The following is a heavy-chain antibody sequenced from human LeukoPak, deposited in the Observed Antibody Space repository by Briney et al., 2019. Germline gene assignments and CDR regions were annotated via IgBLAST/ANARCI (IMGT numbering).Heavy chain of an antibody. V-gene: IGHV3-23*01. CDR2: VSNSGDTT. CDR3: AKDLGQWEPRESFNFGY. Sequence: GGSLRLSCVASGFTFSTYGMIWVRQAPGKGPEWVSLVSNSGDTTNYADSVKGRFTISRDNSKNTLYLQMNSLRAEDTAVYYCAKDLGQWEPRESFNFGYWGQGTLVTVSS. J-gene: IGHJ4*02. CDR1: GFTFSTYG. D-gene: IGHD1-26*01.